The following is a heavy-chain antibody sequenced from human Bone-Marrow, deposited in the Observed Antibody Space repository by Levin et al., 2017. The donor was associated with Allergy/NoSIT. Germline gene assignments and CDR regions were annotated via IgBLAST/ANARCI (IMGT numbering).Heavy chain of an antibody. J-gene: IGHJ4*02. CDR2: INHSGST. V-gene: IGHV4-38-2*01. CDR1: GFTFKTYA. D-gene: IGHD3-9*01. Sequence: GSLRLSCAASGFTFKTYAMNWVRQAPGKGLEWIGSINHSGSTYYNPSLKSRVTISVDTSKNQFSLKLSSVTAADTAVYYCARAGRYDYWGQGTLVTVSS. CDR3: ARAGRYDY.